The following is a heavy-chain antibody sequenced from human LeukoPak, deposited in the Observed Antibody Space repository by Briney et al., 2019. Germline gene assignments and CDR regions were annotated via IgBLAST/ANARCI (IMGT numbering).Heavy chain of an antibody. D-gene: IGHD4-23*01. Sequence: PGGSLRLSCAASGFTFSSYAMSWVRQAPGKGLEWVSAISGSGGSTYYADSVKGRFTISRDNSKNTLYLQMNSLRAEDTAVYYCAKDPPLMTTVVTPSSTLDAFDIWGQGTMVTVSS. CDR2: ISGSGGST. V-gene: IGHV3-23*01. J-gene: IGHJ3*02. CDR1: GFTFSSYA. CDR3: AKDPPLMTTVVTPSSTLDAFDI.